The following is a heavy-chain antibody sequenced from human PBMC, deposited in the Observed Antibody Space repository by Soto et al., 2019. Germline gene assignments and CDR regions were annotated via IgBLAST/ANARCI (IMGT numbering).Heavy chain of an antibody. CDR2: IHSDANT. CDR3: ARHVWLES. J-gene: IGHJ5*01. D-gene: IGHD3-10*02. V-gene: IGHV3-53*02. CDR1: GFNVSSNS. Sequence: EVQLVETGGGLIQPGGSLRLSCAASGFNVSSNSMNCVRQAPGKGLEWLSLIHSDANTKYADSVKGRFTISRDSSENTVYLQMNSRRAADTAVYYCARHVWLESWGQGTLVTVSS.